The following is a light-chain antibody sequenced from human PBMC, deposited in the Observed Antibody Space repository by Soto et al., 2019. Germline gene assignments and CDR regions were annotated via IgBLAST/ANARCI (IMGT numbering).Light chain of an antibody. CDR1: QSVSSSY. Sequence: EIVLTHSPGTLSLSPVERATLSFRASQSVSSSYLAWYQQKPGQAPRLLIYGASSRATGIPDRFSGSGSGTDFTLTISRLEPEDFAVYYCQQYGSSPPKTFGQGTKVDIK. CDR3: QQYGSSPPKT. J-gene: IGKJ1*01. V-gene: IGKV3-20*01. CDR2: GAS.